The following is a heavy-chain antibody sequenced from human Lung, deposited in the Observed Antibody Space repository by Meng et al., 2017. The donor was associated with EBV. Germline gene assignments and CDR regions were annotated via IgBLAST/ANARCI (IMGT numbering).Heavy chain of an antibody. CDR1: GYTFGSYG. CDR2: FVNYVDT. Sequence: QVTLLQSGPEVKKPGATVRVLCKASGYTFGSYGICWVRQAPGQGLEWMGWFVNYVDTYPAPKFQGRVTMTTDTHTNTAFMELRSLTSDDTAVYYCASGTPGRSYCDYWGQGTLVTVSS. CDR3: ASGTPGRSYCDY. D-gene: IGHD2-15*01. V-gene: IGHV1-18*01. J-gene: IGHJ4*02.